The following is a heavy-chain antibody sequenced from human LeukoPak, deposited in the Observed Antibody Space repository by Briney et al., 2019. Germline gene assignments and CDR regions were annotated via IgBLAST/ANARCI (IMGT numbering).Heavy chain of an antibody. D-gene: IGHD3-22*01. Sequence: GGSLRLSCAASGFTFSSYAMSWVRQAPGKGLEWVSAISGSGGSTYYADSVKGRFTISRDNSKNTLYLQMNSLRAEDTAVYYCASSGYYSQDYFDYWGQGTLVTVSS. CDR3: ASSGYYSQDYFDY. V-gene: IGHV3-23*01. J-gene: IGHJ4*02. CDR2: ISGSGGST. CDR1: GFTFSSYA.